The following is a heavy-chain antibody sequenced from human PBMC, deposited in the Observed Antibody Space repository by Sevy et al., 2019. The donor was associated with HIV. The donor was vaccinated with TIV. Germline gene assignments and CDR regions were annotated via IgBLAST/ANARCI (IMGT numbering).Heavy chain of an antibody. J-gene: IGHJ4*02. CDR2: IGSGGTT. D-gene: IGHD1-20*01. CDR1: GFTFNTYA. Sequence: GGSLRLSCTASGFTFNTYAMSWVRRAPGKGLEWVSAIGSGGTTYYVDSVMGRFTISGDNSKTTLYLQMNSLRVDDTAVYYCAKNLRGKYLEGYFDYWGQGILVTVSS. CDR3: AKNLRGKYLEGYFDY. V-gene: IGHV3-23*01.